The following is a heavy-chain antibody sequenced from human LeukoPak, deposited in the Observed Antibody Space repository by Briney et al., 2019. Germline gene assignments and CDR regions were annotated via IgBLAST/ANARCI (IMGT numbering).Heavy chain of an antibody. CDR2: IYHSGTA. Sequence: SETLSLTCTVSGGSISSYYWSWIRQSPEKGLEWIGYIYHSGTANYNPSLKSRVAMSVDTSKNQFSLKLASVTAADTAVYYCARGGGFGSPPGFWGQGALVTVSS. CDR3: ARGGGFGSPPGF. J-gene: IGHJ4*02. D-gene: IGHD1-26*01. V-gene: IGHV4-59*01. CDR1: GGSISSYY.